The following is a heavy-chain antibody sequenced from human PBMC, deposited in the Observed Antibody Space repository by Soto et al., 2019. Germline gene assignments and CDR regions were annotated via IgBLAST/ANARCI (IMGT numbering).Heavy chain of an antibody. V-gene: IGHV1-69*06. CDR3: ATIKPRNFNQEGWFDP. D-gene: IGHD4-4*01. CDR2: IIPIFGTA. Sequence: SVKVSCKASGGTFSSYAISWVRQAPGQGLEWMGGIIPIFGTANYAQKFQGRVTITADKSTSTAYMELSSLRSEDTAVYYCATIKPRNFNQEGWFDPWGQATLVTVSS. J-gene: IGHJ5*02. CDR1: GGTFSSYA.